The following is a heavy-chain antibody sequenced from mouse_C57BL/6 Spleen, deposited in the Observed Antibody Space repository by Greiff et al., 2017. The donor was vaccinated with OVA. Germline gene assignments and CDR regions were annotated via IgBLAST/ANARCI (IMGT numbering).Heavy chain of an antibody. CDR2: IYPRDGST. V-gene: IGHV1-85*01. J-gene: IGHJ1*03. CDR1: GYTFTSYD. CDR3: ARPLCYYGSSPYWYFDV. Sequence: VQLQQSGPELVKPGASVKLSCKASGYTFTSYDINWVKQRPGQGLEWIGWIYPRDGSTKYNEKFKGKATLTVDTSSSTAYMELHSLTSEDSAVYFCARPLCYYGSSPYWYFDVWGTGTTVTVSS. D-gene: IGHD1-1*01.